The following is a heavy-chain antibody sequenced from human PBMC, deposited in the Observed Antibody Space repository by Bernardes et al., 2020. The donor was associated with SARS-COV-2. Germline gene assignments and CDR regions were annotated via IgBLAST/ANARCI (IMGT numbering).Heavy chain of an antibody. Sequence: ASVKVSCKASGYTFTGYYMHWVRQAPGQGLEWMGWINPNSGGTNYAQKFQGRVTMTRDTSISTAYMELSRLRSDDTAVYYCAREPRGYYYYFDYWGQGTLVTVSS. D-gene: IGHD1-26*01. CDR2: INPNSGGT. J-gene: IGHJ4*02. CDR1: GYTFTGYY. V-gene: IGHV1-2*02. CDR3: AREPRGYYYYFDY.